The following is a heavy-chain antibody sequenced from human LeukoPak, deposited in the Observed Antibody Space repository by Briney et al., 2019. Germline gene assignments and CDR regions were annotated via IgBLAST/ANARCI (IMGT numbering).Heavy chain of an antibody. Sequence: HTGGSLRLSCTVSGFTVSSNSMSWVRQAPGKGLEWVSFIYSGTIHYSDSVKGRFTISRDNSKNTLYLQMNSLRAEDTAVYYCAKDVLGYCSSTSCYGNDYWGQGTLVTVSS. CDR2: IYSGTI. J-gene: IGHJ4*02. CDR3: AKDVLGYCSSTSCYGNDY. V-gene: IGHV3-66*03. D-gene: IGHD2-2*01. CDR1: GFTVSSNS.